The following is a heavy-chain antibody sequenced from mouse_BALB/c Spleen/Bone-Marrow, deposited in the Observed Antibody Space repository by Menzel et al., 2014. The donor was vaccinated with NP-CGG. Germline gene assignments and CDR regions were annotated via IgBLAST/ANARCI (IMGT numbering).Heavy chain of an antibody. Sequence: QVQLKDSGAELVRPGSPVKISCKASGYAFSIYWMNWVKQRPGQGLEWIGQIYPGDDDTDYNGKFKGKATLTADRSSSTAYMQLNSLTSEDSAVYFCARGGISIDYWGQGTTLTVSS. CDR1: GYAFSIYW. CDR3: ARGGISIDY. V-gene: IGHV1-80*01. J-gene: IGHJ2*01. CDR2: IYPGDDDT.